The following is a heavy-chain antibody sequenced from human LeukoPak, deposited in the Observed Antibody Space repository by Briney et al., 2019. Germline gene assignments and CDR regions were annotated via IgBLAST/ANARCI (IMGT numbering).Heavy chain of an antibody. CDR1: GFSFSDYY. Sequence: GGSLRLSCAASGFSFSDYYISWIRQAPGKGLEWLSIVSSGGDITTYADSVKGRFSISRDNTRNLLFLQMNSLRAEDTAVYYCARDMDKLGDYYGMDVWGQGTTVVVSS. CDR3: ARDMDKLGDYYGMDV. D-gene: IGHD3-16*01. J-gene: IGHJ6*02. CDR2: VSSGGDIT. V-gene: IGHV3-11*01.